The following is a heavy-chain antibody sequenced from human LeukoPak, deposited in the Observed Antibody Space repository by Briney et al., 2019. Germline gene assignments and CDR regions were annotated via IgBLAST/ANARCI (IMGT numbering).Heavy chain of an antibody. D-gene: IGHD3-22*01. CDR3: VKDPYYYDSSGYLDY. Sequence: PGGSLRLSCAASGFTFSSYEMIWVRQAPGKGLEYVSAISSNGGSTYYADSVKGRFTISRDNSKNTLYLQMSSLRAEDTAVYYCVKDPYYYDSSGYLDYWGQGTLVTVSS. CDR2: ISSNGGST. V-gene: IGHV3-64D*06. J-gene: IGHJ4*02. CDR1: GFTFSSYE.